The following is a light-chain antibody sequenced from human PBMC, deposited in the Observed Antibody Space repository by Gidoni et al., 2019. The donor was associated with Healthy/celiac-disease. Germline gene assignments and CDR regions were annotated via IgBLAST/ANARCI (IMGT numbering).Light chain of an antibody. CDR2: LEGSGSY. CDR3: ETWDSNTHWV. J-gene: IGLJ1*01. V-gene: IGLV4-60*03. CDR1: SGHSSYI. Sequence: QPVLTHSSSASASLGSSVKLTCTLSSGHSSYIIAWHQQQPGKAPRYLMKLEGSGSYNKGSGVPDRFSGSSSGADRYLTISNLQSEDEADYYGETWDSNTHWVFGTGTKVTVL.